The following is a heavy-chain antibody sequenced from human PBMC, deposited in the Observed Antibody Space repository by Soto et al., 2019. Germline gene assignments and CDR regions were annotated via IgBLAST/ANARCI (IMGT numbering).Heavy chain of an antibody. V-gene: IGHV3-53*01. CDR3: ARDRVESGYPEYFQH. J-gene: IGHJ1*01. Sequence: GGSLRLSCAASGFTFSSYSMSWVRQAPGKGLEWVSVIYSGGSTYYADSVKGRFTISRDNSKNTLYLQMNSLRAEDTAVYYCARDRVESGYPEYFQHWGHGTLVTVSS. CDR1: GFTFSSYS. CDR2: IYSGGST. D-gene: IGHD3-22*01.